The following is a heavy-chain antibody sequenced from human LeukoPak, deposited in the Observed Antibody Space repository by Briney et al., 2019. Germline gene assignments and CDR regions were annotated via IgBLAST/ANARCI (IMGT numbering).Heavy chain of an antibody. CDR3: AGDTPPGGDYYFDY. CDR2: IWNAGTNT. D-gene: IGHD3-16*01. J-gene: IGHJ4*02. CDR1: GFSFTTYG. Sequence: GGSLRLSCAASGFSFTTYGMHWVRQAPGKGREWVALIWNAGTNTYYADSVKGRFTISRDNSKNTLYLQMNSLRAEDTAVYYCAGDTPPGGDYYFDYWGQGTLVIVSS. V-gene: IGHV3-33*01.